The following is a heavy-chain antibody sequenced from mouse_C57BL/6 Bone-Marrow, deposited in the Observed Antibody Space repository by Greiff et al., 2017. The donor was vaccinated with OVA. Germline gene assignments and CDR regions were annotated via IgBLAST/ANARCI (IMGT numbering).Heavy chain of an antibody. CDR2: IDPSDSYT. CDR3: ARLLRYYFDY. D-gene: IGHD1-1*01. CDR1: GYTFTSYW. Sequence: QVQLQQPGAELVKPGASVKLSCKASGYTFTSYWMQWVKQRPGQGLEWIGEIDPSDSYTNYNQKFKGKATLTVDTSSSTAYMQLTSLTSEDSAVYYCARLLRYYFDYWGQGTTLTDSS. V-gene: IGHV1-50*01. J-gene: IGHJ2*01.